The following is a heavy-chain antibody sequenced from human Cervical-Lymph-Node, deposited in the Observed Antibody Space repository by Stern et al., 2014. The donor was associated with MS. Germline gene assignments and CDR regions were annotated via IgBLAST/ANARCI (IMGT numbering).Heavy chain of an antibody. V-gene: IGHV3-48*01. J-gene: IGHJ6*02. CDR2: ISGSGGGII. Sequence: EVQLVESGGDLVQPGGSLRLSCAASGFPFSTFNMNWVRQAPGQGLEWISYISGSGGGIIYYADSVKGRFTISRDNAQKSLFLQMDSLRVEDTAVYYCARVRFVPLHYHYVMDVWGQGTTVTVSS. CDR1: GFPFSTFN. CDR3: ARVRFVPLHYHYVMDV. D-gene: IGHD3-10*01.